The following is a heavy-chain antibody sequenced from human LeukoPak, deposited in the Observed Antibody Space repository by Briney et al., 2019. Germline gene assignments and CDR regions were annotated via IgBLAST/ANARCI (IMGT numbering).Heavy chain of an antibody. CDR3: SRDPRNLDY. J-gene: IGHJ4*02. Sequence: GGSLRLSCAASGFIFSSYWMSWVRQAPGKGLEWVANIKEDGSEKYYADSVKGRFTISRDNAKNSLYLQMNSLRAEDTAVYYCSRDPRNLDYWGQGTLVTVSS. V-gene: IGHV3-7*03. CDR1: GFIFSSYW. CDR2: IKEDGSEK. D-gene: IGHD1-14*01.